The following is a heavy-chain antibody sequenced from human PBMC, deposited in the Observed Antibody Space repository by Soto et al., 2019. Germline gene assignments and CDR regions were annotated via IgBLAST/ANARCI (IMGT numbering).Heavy chain of an antibody. D-gene: IGHD3-22*01. Sequence: EVQLLESGGGLVQPGGSLRLSCAASGFTFSSYAMTWVRQAPGKGLEWVSAITRSGDYTQYADSVKGRFTISRDNSKNTLYLQMISLRAVDTAVYYCAKVGSYYEQFDHWYCDLWGRGTLVTVSS. CDR1: GFTFSSYA. J-gene: IGHJ2*01. CDR2: ITRSGDYT. V-gene: IGHV3-23*01. CDR3: AKVGSYYEQFDHWYCDL.